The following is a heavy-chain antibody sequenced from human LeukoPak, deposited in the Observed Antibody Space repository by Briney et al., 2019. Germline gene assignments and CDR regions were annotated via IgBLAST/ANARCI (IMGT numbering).Heavy chain of an antibody. D-gene: IGHD3-9*01. CDR2: IIAILGIP. CDR1: GGTFSTHT. CDR3: AREWAYFVGKDGAFDI. Sequence: SVKVSCKASGGTFSTHTINWVRQAPGQGLEWMGGIIAILGIPKYAQKFQGRVTITADKSTSTAYMELSSLRPGDTAVYYCAREWAYFVGKDGAFDIWGQGTMVSVSS. V-gene: IGHV1-69*10. J-gene: IGHJ3*02.